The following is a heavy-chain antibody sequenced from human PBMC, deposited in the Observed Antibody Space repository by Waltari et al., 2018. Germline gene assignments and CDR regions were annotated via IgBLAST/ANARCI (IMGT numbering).Heavy chain of an antibody. CDR3: ARPASSGWQRAFDI. CDR1: GYTFTGYY. CDR2: INPNSGGT. D-gene: IGHD6-19*01. V-gene: IGHV1-2*02. Sequence: QVQLVQSGAEVKKPGASVKVSCKASGYTFTGYYMHWVRQAPGQGLEWMGWINPNSGGTNYAKKFQGRVTMTRDTSISTAYMERSRLRSDDTAVYYCARPASSGWQRAFDIWGQGTRVTVSS. J-gene: IGHJ3*02.